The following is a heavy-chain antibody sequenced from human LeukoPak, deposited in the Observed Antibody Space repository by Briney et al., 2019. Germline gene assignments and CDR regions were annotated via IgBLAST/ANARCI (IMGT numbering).Heavy chain of an antibody. Sequence: GGSLRLSCAASGFTFTSYGMHWVRQAPGKGLEWVSSISSSSSYIYYADSVKGRFTISRDNAKNSLYLQMNSLRAEDTAVYYCATSEGLHDYWGQGTLVTVSP. J-gene: IGHJ4*02. CDR3: ATSEGLHDY. V-gene: IGHV3-21*01. CDR2: ISSSSSYI. D-gene: IGHD2-15*01. CDR1: GFTFTSYG.